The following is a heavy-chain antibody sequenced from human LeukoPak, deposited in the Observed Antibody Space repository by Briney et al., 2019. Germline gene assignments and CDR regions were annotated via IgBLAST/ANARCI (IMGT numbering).Heavy chain of an antibody. CDR2: ISYTGST. D-gene: IGHD1-1*01. V-gene: IGHV4-39*01. CDR3: ARLPRGSVTTGYYFDY. Sequence: SETLSLTCTVSGGSTSSSSFYWGWIRQPPGMGLEWIGSISYTGSTYYNPSLKSRVTTSVDTSKNQFSLKLTSVTAADTAVYYCARLPRGSVTTGYYFDYWGQGTLVTVSS. J-gene: IGHJ4*02. CDR1: GGSTSSSSFY.